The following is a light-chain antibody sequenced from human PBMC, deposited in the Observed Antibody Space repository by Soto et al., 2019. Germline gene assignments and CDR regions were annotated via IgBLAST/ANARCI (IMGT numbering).Light chain of an antibody. Sequence: EIVLTQSPGTLSLYPGERATPACRASQSVISSYLAWYQQKPGHAPRLLIYRASSRAPGIPDRFSGSGSGTDFTLTISRLEPEDFAVYFCQQYGSSPWTFGQGTKVEIK. CDR1: QSVISSY. V-gene: IGKV3-20*01. CDR3: QQYGSSPWT. J-gene: IGKJ1*01. CDR2: RAS.